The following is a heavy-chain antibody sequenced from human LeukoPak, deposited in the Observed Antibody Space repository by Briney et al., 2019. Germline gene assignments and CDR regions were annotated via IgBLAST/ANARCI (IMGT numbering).Heavy chain of an antibody. V-gene: IGHV4-61*02. Sequence: SSQTLSLTCTVSGGSISSGSYYWSWIRQPAGKGLEWIGRIYTSGSTNYNPSLKSRVTISVDTSKNQFSLRLSSVTAADTAVYYCARDRGYYDSSGYYWVNWFDPWGQGTLVTVSS. D-gene: IGHD3-22*01. J-gene: IGHJ5*02. CDR2: IYTSGST. CDR1: GGSISSGSYY. CDR3: ARDRGYYDSSGYYWVNWFDP.